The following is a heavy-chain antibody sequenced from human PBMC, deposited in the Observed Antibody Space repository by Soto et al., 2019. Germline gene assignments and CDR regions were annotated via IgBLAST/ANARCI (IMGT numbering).Heavy chain of an antibody. D-gene: IGHD6-6*01. CDR1: GGSFSGYY. V-gene: IGHV4-34*01. CDR3: ARRMWGNSSSSGSWFDP. J-gene: IGHJ5*02. Sequence: SETLSLTCAVYGGSFSGYYWSWIRQPPGKGLEWIGEINHSGSTNYNPSVKSRVTISVDTSKNQFSLKLSSVTAADTAVYYCARRMWGNSSSSGSWFDPWGQGTLVTVSS. CDR2: INHSGST.